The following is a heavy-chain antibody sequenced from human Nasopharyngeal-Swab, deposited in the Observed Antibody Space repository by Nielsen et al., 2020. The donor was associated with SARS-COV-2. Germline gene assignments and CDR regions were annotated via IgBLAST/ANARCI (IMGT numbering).Heavy chain of an antibody. CDR2: ISSSGSTI. CDR3: ARDADYYVSGIYLGY. D-gene: IGHD3-10*01. Sequence: GESLKISCAASGFTFSDYYMSWIRQAPGKGLEWVSYISSSGSTIYYADSVKGRFPISRDNAKNSLYLQMNSLRAEDTAVYYCARDADYYVSGIYLGYWGQGTLVTVSS. CDR1: GFTFSDYY. J-gene: IGHJ4*02. V-gene: IGHV3-11*04.